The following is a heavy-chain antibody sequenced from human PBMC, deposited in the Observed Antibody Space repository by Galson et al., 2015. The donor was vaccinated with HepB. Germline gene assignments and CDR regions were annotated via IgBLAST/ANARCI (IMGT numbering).Heavy chain of an antibody. Sequence: PALVKPTQTLTLTCTVSGFSLSNARMGVSWIRQPPGKALEWLAHIFSNDEESYSTSLKSRLTISKDTSKSQVVLTMTNMDPVDTATYYCARHYDFWSGSNWFDPWGQGTLVTVSS. CDR3: ARHYDFWSGSNWFDP. CDR1: GFSLSNARMG. D-gene: IGHD3-3*01. V-gene: IGHV2-26*01. J-gene: IGHJ5*02. CDR2: IFSNDEE.